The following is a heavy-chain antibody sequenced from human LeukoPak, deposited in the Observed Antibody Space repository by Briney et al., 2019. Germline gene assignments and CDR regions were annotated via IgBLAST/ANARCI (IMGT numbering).Heavy chain of an antibody. V-gene: IGHV1-69*05. J-gene: IGHJ4*02. D-gene: IGHD5-18*01. CDR1: GGTFSSYA. CDR3: ARDLGYSYGRGVTSDY. Sequence: ASVKVSCKASGGTFSSYAISWVRQAPGQGLEWMGGIIPIFGTANYAQKFQGRVTITTDESTSTAYMELSSLRSEDTAVYYCARDLGYSYGRGVTSDYWGQGTLVTVSS. CDR2: IIPIFGTA.